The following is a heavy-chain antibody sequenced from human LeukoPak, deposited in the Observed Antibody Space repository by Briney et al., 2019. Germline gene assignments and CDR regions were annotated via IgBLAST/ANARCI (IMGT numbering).Heavy chain of an antibody. CDR1: GGTYSSYA. Sequence: ASVKVSCKASGGTYSSYAISWVRQAPGQGLEWMGRIIPILGIANYAQKFQGRVTITADKSTSTAYMELSSLRSEDTAVYYCASIEPIAAAGDPFDYWGQGTLVTVSS. J-gene: IGHJ4*02. CDR2: IIPILGIA. CDR3: ASIEPIAAAGDPFDY. D-gene: IGHD6-13*01. V-gene: IGHV1-69*04.